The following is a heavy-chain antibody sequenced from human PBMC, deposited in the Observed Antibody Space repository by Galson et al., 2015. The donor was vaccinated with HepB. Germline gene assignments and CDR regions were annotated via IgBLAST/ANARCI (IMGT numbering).Heavy chain of an antibody. Sequence: SLRLSCAASGFTVSSNYMSWVHQAPGKGLEWVSVIYSGGSTYYADSVKGRFTISRDNSKNTLYLQMNSLRAEDTAVYYCAREAPRYYDSSGYYFDYWGQGTLVTVSS. CDR1: GFTVSSNY. CDR3: AREAPRYYDSSGYYFDY. CDR2: IYSGGST. V-gene: IGHV3-66*01. J-gene: IGHJ4*02. D-gene: IGHD3-22*01.